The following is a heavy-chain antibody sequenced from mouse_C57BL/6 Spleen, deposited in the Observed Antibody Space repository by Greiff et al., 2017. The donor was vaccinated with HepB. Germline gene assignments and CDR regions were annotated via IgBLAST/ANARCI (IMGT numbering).Heavy chain of an antibody. J-gene: IGHJ3*01. CDR3: ARGGGSGHLAY. D-gene: IGHD3-2*02. CDR1: GYTFTDYY. Sequence: VQLQQSGPELVKPGASVKISCKASGYTFTDYYMNWVKQSHGKSLEWIGDINPNNGGTSYNQKFKGKATLTVDKSSSTAYMGLRSLTSEDSAVYYCARGGGSGHLAYWGQGTLVTVSA. V-gene: IGHV1-26*01. CDR2: INPNNGGT.